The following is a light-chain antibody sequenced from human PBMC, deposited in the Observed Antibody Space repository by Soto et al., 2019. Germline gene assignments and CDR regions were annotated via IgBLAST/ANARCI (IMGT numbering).Light chain of an antibody. J-gene: IGKJ1*01. CDR3: QQYYNYWT. CDR2: DAS. Sequence: DIQMTQSPSTLSASVGDRVTITCRASQSVSTWLAWYQPRPGKPPKLLIYDASSLQSGVPSKFSGGGSGTEFTLTIRSLKPDDFATYYCQQYYNYWTFGQGTKVDIK. V-gene: IGKV1-5*01. CDR1: QSVSTW.